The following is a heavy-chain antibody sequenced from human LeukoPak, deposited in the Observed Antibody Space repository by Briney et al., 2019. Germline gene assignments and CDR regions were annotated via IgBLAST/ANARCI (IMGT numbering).Heavy chain of an antibody. D-gene: IGHD2-2*02. V-gene: IGHV1-18*01. J-gene: IGHJ6*03. CDR1: GYTFIKYG. CDR3: ARGGCSSTSCYIPPYYYYYMDV. CDR2: ISADNGNT. Sequence: WASVKVSCKASGYTFIKYGISWVRQAPGQGLEWMGWISADNGNTYYTQKFQGRVTFTTDTSTSTAYMELSSLRSEDTAVYYCARGGCSSTSCYIPPYYYYYMDVWGKGTTVTISS.